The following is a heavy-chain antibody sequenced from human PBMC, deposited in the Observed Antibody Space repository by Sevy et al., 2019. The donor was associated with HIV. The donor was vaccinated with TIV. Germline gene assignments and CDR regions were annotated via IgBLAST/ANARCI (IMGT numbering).Heavy chain of an antibody. CDR1: VFIFRTYA. CDR2: ISSNGDNA. Sequence: GGSLRLSCAASVFIFRTYAFHWVRQTPGRGLEWIGLISSNGDNAFYANSVRGRFTISRDNSMNTLYLQMTSLTPDDTAVYYCARGPEWELTSFLSHWGQGTLVTVSS. J-gene: IGHJ4*02. D-gene: IGHD1-26*01. V-gene: IGHV3-30-3*01. CDR3: ARGPEWELTSFLSH.